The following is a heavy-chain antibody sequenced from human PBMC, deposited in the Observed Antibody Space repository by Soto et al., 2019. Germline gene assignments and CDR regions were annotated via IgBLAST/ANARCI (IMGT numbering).Heavy chain of an antibody. CDR2: ISAYNGNT. J-gene: IGHJ6*03. CDR1: GYTFTSYG. V-gene: IGHV1-18*01. CDR3: ARERYDFWSGYNDYYYYYYMDV. Sequence: ASVKVSCKASGYTFTSYGISWVRQAPGQGLEWMGWISAYNGNTNYAQKLQGRVTMTTDTSTSTAYMELRSLRPDDTAVYYCARERYDFWSGYNDYYYYYYMDVWGKGTTVTSP. D-gene: IGHD3-3*01.